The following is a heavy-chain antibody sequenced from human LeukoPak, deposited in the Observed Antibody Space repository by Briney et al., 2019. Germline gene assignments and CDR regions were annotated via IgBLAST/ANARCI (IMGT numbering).Heavy chain of an antibody. CDR2: ISSNGGST. D-gene: IGHD3-10*01. Sequence: SGGSLRLSCAASGFTFSSYAMHWVRQAPGKGLEYVSAISSNGGSTYYADSVKGRFTISRDNSKNTLYLQMSSLRPEDTAVYYCVKDGSGSYYTYYFDYWGQGTLGTVSS. J-gene: IGHJ4*02. CDR1: GFTFSSYA. V-gene: IGHV3-64D*06. CDR3: VKDGSGSYYTYYFDY.